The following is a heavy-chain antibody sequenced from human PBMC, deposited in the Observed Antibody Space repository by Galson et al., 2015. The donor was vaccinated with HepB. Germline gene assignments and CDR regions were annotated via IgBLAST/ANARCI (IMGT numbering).Heavy chain of an antibody. CDR1: GFTFSSYA. CDR2: ISGSGGST. V-gene: IGHV3-23*01. Sequence: SLRLSCAASGFTFSSYAMSWVRQAPGKGLEWVSAISGSGGSTYYADSVKGRFTISRDNSKNTLYLQMNSLRAEDTAVYYCAKVVEDIVVVVAATPDYWGQGTLVTVSS. J-gene: IGHJ4*02. CDR3: AKVVEDIVVVVAATPDY. D-gene: IGHD2-15*01.